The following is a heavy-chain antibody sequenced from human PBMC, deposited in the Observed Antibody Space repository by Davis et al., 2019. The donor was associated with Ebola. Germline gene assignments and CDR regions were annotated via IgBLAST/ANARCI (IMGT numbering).Heavy chain of an antibody. CDR1: GYTFTNYD. Sequence: AASVKVSCKASGYTFTNYDINWVRQATGQGLEWMGIINPSGGTTTYAQKFQGRVTMTRDTSTNTLYMELSSLTSGDTAVYYCVRDLRGWGDFDYWGQGTLVTVSS. CDR2: INPSGGTT. J-gene: IGHJ4*02. V-gene: IGHV1-46*01. CDR3: VRDLRGWGDFDY. D-gene: IGHD3-10*01.